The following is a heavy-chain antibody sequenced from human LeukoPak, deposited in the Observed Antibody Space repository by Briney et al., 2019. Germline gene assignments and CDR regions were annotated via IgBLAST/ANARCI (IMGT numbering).Heavy chain of an antibody. CDR3: ARGPYDSSGYYVY. D-gene: IGHD3-22*01. Sequence: GRSLRLSCAASGFTFSSYAMHWVRQAPGKGLEWVAVISYDGSNKYYADSVKGRFTIFRDNSKNTLYLQMNSLRAEDTAVYYCARGPYDSSGYYVYWGQGTLVTVSS. CDR1: GFTFSSYA. J-gene: IGHJ4*02. V-gene: IGHV3-30-3*01. CDR2: ISYDGSNK.